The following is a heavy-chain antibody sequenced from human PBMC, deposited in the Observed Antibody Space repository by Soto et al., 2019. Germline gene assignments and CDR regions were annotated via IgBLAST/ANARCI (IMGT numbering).Heavy chain of an antibody. J-gene: IGHJ4*02. CDR1: GFTFSSYA. CDR2: ISGSGGST. D-gene: IGHD3-10*01. CDR3: ASRYLGFGEFAFDY. Sequence: EVQLLESGGGLVQPGGSLRLSCAASGFTFSSYAMSWVRQAPGKGLEWVSAISGSGGSTYYADSVKGRFTISRDNSKNTLYLRMNSLRAEDTAVYYCASRYLGFGEFAFDYWGQGTLVTVSS. V-gene: IGHV3-23*01.